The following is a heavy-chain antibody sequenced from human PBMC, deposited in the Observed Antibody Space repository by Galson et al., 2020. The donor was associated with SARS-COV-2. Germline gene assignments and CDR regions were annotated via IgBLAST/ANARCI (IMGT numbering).Heavy chain of an antibody. J-gene: IGHJ5*02. CDR3: ARGVGGSYFRWFDP. CDR2: ISYDGTNK. CDR1: GFTFTTDA. Sequence: GGSLRLSCVASGFTFTTDAMHWVRQAPGKGLEWVALISYDGTNKYYADSVKGRFTISRDNSNNTLYLQMNSLRADETAVYYCARGVGGSYFRWFDPWGQGTLVTVSS. V-gene: IGHV3-30*04. D-gene: IGHD1-26*01.